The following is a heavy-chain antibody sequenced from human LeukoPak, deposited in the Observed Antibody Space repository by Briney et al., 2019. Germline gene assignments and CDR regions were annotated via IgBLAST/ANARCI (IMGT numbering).Heavy chain of an antibody. CDR3: ARGGWAARYCSSTSCRTPPNKKTFMDV. V-gene: IGHV4-39*07. Sequence: PSETLSLTCSVSGDSVSRSDSYWDWIRQPPGKGLEWIGEINHSGSTNYNPSLKSRVTISVDTSKNQFSLKLSSVTAADTAVYYCARGGWAARYCSSTSCRTPPNKKTFMDVWGKGTTVTVSS. CDR2: INHSGST. CDR1: GDSVSRSDSY. D-gene: IGHD2-2*01. J-gene: IGHJ6*03.